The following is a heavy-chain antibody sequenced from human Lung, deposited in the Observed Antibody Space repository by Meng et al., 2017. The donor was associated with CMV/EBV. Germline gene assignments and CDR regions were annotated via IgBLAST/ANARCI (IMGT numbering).Heavy chain of an antibody. V-gene: IGHV3-15*07. Sequence: SGLAVSIVSMNWVRQAPGKGLEWVGRIKRKTEGGTTDYAAPVRGRFTISRDESRNTVDLQMNSLNADDTAVYYCSYGAGYYFDYWGQGTLVTVSS. CDR2: IKRKTEGGTT. J-gene: IGHJ4*02. CDR1: GLAVSIVS. D-gene: IGHD4-17*01. CDR3: SYGAGYYFDY.